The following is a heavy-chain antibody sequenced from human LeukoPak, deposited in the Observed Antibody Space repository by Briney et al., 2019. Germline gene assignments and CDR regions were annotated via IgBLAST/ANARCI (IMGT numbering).Heavy chain of an antibody. V-gene: IGHV3-30*18. D-gene: IGHD3-3*01. J-gene: IGHJ3*02. CDR3: AKVRFLEWLMDAFDI. CDR2: ISYDGSNK. CDR1: GFTFSSYG. Sequence: GGSLRLSCAASGFTFSSYGMHWVRQAPGKGLEWVAVISYDGSNKYYADSVKGRFTISRDNSKNTLYLQMNSLRAEDTAVYYCAKVRFLEWLMDAFDIWGQGTMVTVSS.